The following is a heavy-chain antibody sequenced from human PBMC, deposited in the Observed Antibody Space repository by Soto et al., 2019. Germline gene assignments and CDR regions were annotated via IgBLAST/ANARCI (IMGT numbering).Heavy chain of an antibody. J-gene: IGHJ4*02. CDR2: IVVGSGNT. Sequence: QMQLVQSGPEVKKPGTSVKVSCKASGFTFTSSTMQWVRQARGQRLEWIGWIVVGSGNTDYAQKFQERVTITRDMSTGTVYMELSSLRSEDTAVYYCAAAPFLWFGKLSHTYFDYWGQGTLVTVSS. CDR1: GFTFTSST. D-gene: IGHD3-10*01. V-gene: IGHV1-58*02. CDR3: AAAPFLWFGKLSHTYFDY.